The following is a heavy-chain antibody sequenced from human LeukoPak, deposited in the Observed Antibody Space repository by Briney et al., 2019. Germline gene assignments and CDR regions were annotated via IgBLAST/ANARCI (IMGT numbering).Heavy chain of an antibody. V-gene: IGHV1-2*02. Sequence: ASVKVSCTASGYTFTGYYMHWVRQAPGQGLERMGWINPYSGGTNYAQQFQGRVTMTKDTSISTAYMELSRLRSDDTAVYYCATNYGGNLDAFDIWGQGTMVTVSS. CDR1: GYTFTGYY. J-gene: IGHJ3*02. CDR2: INPYSGGT. CDR3: ATNYGGNLDAFDI. D-gene: IGHD4-23*01.